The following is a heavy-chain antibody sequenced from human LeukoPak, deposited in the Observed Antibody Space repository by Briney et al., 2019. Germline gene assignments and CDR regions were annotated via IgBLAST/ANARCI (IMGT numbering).Heavy chain of an antibody. D-gene: IGHD3-22*01. J-gene: IGHJ4*02. CDR2: INTSGGST. V-gene: IGHV3-23*01. CDR3: AIMHPYYDGNGYWVQ. Sequence: PGGSLRLSCAASGFTFSSYAMSWVRQAPGKGLEWVSGINTSGGSTAYADSVKGRFTISRDNPRNTLYMQMNSLRAEDTALYYCAIMHPYYDGNGYWVQWGQGTLVIVSS. CDR1: GFTFSSYA.